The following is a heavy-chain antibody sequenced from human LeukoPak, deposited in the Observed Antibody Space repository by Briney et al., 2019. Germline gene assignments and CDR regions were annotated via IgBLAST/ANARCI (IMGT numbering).Heavy chain of an antibody. J-gene: IGHJ4*02. CDR2: INPNSGGT. CDR3: ARDQGSLTRSWYTGY. Sequence: ASVKVSCKASGYTFTGYYMHWVRQAPGQGLEWVGRINPNSGGTNYAQKFQGRVTMTRDTSISTAYMELSRLKSDDTAVYYCARDQGSLTRSWYTGYWGQGTQVTVSS. CDR1: GYTFTGYY. V-gene: IGHV1-2*06. D-gene: IGHD6-13*01.